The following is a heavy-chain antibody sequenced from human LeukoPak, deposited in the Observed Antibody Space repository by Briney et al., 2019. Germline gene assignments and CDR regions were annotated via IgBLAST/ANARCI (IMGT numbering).Heavy chain of an antibody. Sequence: GASVKVSCKASGYTFTSYYMHWVRQAPGQGLEWMRIITPSGGSTSYAQKFQGRVTMTRDTSTSTVYMELSSLRSEDTAVYYCARDFVVGAPFDYWGQGTLVTVSS. CDR1: GYTFTSYY. CDR2: ITPSGGST. CDR3: ARDFVVGAPFDY. D-gene: IGHD2-15*01. V-gene: IGHV1-46*01. J-gene: IGHJ4*02.